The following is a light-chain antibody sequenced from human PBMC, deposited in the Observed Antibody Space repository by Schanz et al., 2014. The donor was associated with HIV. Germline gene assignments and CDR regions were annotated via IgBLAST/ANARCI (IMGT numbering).Light chain of an antibody. V-gene: IGLV2-8*01. J-gene: IGLJ3*02. CDR3: SSYAGSNNFWV. CDR2: EVS. CDR1: SSDVGGYNY. Sequence: QSALTQPPSASGSPGQSVTISCTGTSSDVGGYNYVSWYQQHPGKAPKIMIYEVSKRPSGVPDRFSGSKSGNTASLTVSGLQAEDEDDYYCSSYAGSNNFWVFGGGTKLTVL.